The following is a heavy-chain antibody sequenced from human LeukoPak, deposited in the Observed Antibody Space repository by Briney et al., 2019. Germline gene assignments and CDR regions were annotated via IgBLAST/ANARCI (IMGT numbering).Heavy chain of an antibody. Sequence: ASVKVSCKASGYTFTGYYMHWVRQAPGQGLEWMGWINPNSGGTNYAQEFQGRVTMTRDTSISTAYMELSRLRSDDTAVYYCARDPPTALRYFDWAFDYWGRGTLVTVSS. J-gene: IGHJ4*02. CDR1: GYTFTGYY. CDR3: ARDPPTALRYFDWAFDY. D-gene: IGHD3-9*01. CDR2: INPNSGGT. V-gene: IGHV1-2*02.